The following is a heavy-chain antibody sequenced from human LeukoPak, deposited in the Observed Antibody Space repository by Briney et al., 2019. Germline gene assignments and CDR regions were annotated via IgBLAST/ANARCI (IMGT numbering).Heavy chain of an antibody. Sequence: QSGGSLRLSCAASGFTFSSYAMSWVRQAPGKGLEWVAVISYDGSNKYYADSVKGRFTISRDNSKNTLYLQMNSLTAEDTAMYYCAKDAQVRGVINGFDYWGQGTLVTVSS. D-gene: IGHD3-10*01. J-gene: IGHJ4*02. CDR2: ISYDGSNK. V-gene: IGHV3-30*18. CDR3: AKDAQVRGVINGFDY. CDR1: GFTFSSYA.